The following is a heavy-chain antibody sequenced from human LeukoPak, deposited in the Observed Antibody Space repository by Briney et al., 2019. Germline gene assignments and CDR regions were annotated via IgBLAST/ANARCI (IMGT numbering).Heavy chain of an antibody. CDR2: INPTSGGT. D-gene: IGHD4-17*01. Sequence: GASVKVSCKASGYAFTGYYMHWVRQAPGQGLEWMGWINPTSGGTNYAQKFQGRVTMTRDTSICTAYMELSRLTSDDTAVYYCARADYGHYFDYWGQGTLVAVSS. CDR1: GYAFTGYY. J-gene: IGHJ4*02. CDR3: ARADYGHYFDY. V-gene: IGHV1-2*02.